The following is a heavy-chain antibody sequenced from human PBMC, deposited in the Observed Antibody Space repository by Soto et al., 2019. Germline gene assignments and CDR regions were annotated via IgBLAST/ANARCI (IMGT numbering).Heavy chain of an antibody. J-gene: IGHJ4*02. Sequence: QVQLQESGPGLVKPSQTLSLTCTVSGGSISSGGYYWSWIRQHPGKGLEWIGYIYYSGSTYYNPSXKSXXXXSVXTXXXXXXXXLXSXTAADTAVYYCARGGSSSPYFDSWGQGTLVTVSS. D-gene: IGHD6-13*01. V-gene: IGHV4-31*01. CDR3: ARGGSSSPYFDS. CDR2: IYYSGST. CDR1: GGSISSGGYY.